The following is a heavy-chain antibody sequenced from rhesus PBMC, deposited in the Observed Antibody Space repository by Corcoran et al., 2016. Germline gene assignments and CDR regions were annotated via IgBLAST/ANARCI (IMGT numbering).Heavy chain of an antibody. CDR3: AGTSSYDV. Sequence: QVQLQASGPGLVKPSETLSLTCTVSGGSISSNYYYWTWIRQAPGKGLECIGYISYRANTHYTPTLKSRVTILRDTPKNQFSLKLNSVPAADPAVYYCAGTSSYDVWGRGVLVTVSS. V-gene: IGHV4-122*02. J-gene: IGHJ5-2*02. CDR1: GGSISSNYYY. CDR2: ISYRANT. D-gene: IGHD4-4*01.